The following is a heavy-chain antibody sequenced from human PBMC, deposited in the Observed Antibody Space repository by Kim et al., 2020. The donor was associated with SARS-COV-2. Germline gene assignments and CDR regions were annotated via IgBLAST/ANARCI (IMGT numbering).Heavy chain of an antibody. CDR2: INHSGST. Sequence: SETLSLTCAVYGGSFSGYYWSWIRQPPGKGLEWIGEINHSGSTNYNPSLKSRVTISVDTSKNQFSLKLSSVTAADTAVYYCARPSMRGDSFFDYWGQGTL. J-gene: IGHJ4*02. D-gene: IGHD2-21*02. CDR3: ARPSMRGDSFFDY. CDR1: GGSFSGYY. V-gene: IGHV4-34*01.